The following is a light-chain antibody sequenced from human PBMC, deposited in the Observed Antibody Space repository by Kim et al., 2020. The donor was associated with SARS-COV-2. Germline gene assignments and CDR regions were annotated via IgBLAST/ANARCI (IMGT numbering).Light chain of an antibody. CDR1: SSDVGGYNY. CDR2: EVS. CDR3: SSYAGSKGV. Sequence: QSALTQPPSASGSSGQSVTISCTGTSSDVGGYNYVSWYQQHPGKAPKLIIYEVSKRPSGVPDRFSGSKSGNTASLTVSGLQAEDEADYYCSSYAGSKGVFGTGTKVTV. V-gene: IGLV2-8*01. J-gene: IGLJ1*01.